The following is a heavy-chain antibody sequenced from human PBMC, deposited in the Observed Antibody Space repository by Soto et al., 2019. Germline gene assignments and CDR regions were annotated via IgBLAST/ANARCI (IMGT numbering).Heavy chain of an antibody. CDR2: INHSGST. Sequence: SETLSLTCAVYGGSFSGYYWSWIRQPPGKGLEWIGEINHSGSTNYNPSLKSRVTISVDTSKNQFSLKLSSVTAADTAVYYCARVCYDILTGYYDPSFDYWGQGTLVTVSS. J-gene: IGHJ4*02. CDR3: ARVCYDILTGYYDPSFDY. D-gene: IGHD3-9*01. V-gene: IGHV4-34*01. CDR1: GGSFSGYY.